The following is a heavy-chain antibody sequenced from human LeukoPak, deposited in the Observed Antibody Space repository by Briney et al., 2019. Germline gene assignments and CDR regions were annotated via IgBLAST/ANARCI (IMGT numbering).Heavy chain of an antibody. CDR2: ISGYNGNT. V-gene: IGHV1-18*04. CDR3: ARDFHSSGYYHYFHY. J-gene: IGHJ4*02. D-gene: IGHD3-22*01. Sequence: GASVKVSCKASGYTFTGYYMHWGRQAPGQGLEWMGWISGYNGNTNYAQKLQGRVTMTTDTSTSTAYMELRSLRSDDTAVYYCARDFHSSGYYHYFHYWGQGTLVTVSS. CDR1: GYTFTGYY.